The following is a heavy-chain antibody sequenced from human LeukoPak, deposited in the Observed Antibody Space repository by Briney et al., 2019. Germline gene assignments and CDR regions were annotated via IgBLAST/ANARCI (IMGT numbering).Heavy chain of an antibody. J-gene: IGHJ4*02. Sequence: SETLSLTCTVSGGSISSYYWSWIRQPPGKGLEWIGSIYYSGSTYYNPSLKSRVTISVDTSKNQFSLKLSSVTAADTAVYYCARSDILTGYYSGHFDYWGQGTLVTVSS. V-gene: IGHV4-39*07. CDR2: IYYSGST. D-gene: IGHD3-9*01. CDR1: GGSISSYY. CDR3: ARSDILTGYYSGHFDY.